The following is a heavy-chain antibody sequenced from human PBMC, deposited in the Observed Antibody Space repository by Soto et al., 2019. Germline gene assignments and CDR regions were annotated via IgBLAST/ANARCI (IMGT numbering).Heavy chain of an antibody. D-gene: IGHD3-10*01. J-gene: IGHJ4*02. Sequence: SETLSLTCTVSGGSISSGGYYWNWIRQHPGKGLEWIGYIYYSGSTYYNPSLKSRVTISVDTSKNQFSLKLSSVTAADTAVYYCARVSQFYGSVSYYLFDYWGQGTLVTVSS. CDR3: ARVSQFYGSVSYYLFDY. CDR1: GGSISSGGYY. V-gene: IGHV4-31*03. CDR2: IYYSGST.